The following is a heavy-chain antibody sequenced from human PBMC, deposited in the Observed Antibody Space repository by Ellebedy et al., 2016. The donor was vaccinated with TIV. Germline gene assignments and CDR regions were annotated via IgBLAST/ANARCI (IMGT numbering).Heavy chain of an antibody. CDR1: GGSMTRSSYY. D-gene: IGHD3/OR15-3a*01. CDR2: IYYSGTT. V-gene: IGHV4-39*01. CDR3: ERSLLIFTFDKCYFDL. Sequence: SETLSLTCTVSGGSMTRSSYYWAWIRQPPGKGLEWIGSIYYSGTTYYNPSLKSRVTISVDPSKNQFSLTLSSVTAADTAVYYCERSLLIFTFDKCYFDLWGRGTLVTVSS. J-gene: IGHJ2*01.